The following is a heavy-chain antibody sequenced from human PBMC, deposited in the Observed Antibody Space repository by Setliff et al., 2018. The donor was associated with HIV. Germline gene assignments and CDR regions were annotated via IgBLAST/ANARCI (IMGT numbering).Heavy chain of an antibody. D-gene: IGHD2-2*01. CDR2: IYTSGST. Sequence: ETLSLTCAVSGYSITGGYYWGWIRQPAGKGLEWIGRIYTSGSTKYNPSLKSRVTISVDTSKNQFSLKLSSATAADTAIYYCARALYCSSASCAKRDWLDPWGQGTLVTVSS. CDR3: ARALYCSSASCAKRDWLDP. V-gene: IGHV4-4*07. J-gene: IGHJ5*02. CDR1: GYSITGGYY.